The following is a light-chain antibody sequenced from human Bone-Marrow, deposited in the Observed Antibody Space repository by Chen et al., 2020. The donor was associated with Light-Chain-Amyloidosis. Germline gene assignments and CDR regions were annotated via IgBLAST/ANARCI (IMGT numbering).Light chain of an antibody. CDR1: SSDVGGDNH. Sequence: QSALTQPASVSGSPGQSITISCTGTSSDVGGDNHVSWYQQHPDKAPKLVIYEVTNRPSWVPDRCSVYKSDNTASLTLSGLQTEGEADYFCSSYTITNTLVVGSGTSVTVL. CDR2: EVT. J-gene: IGLJ1*01. V-gene: IGLV2-14*01. CDR3: SSYTITNTLV.